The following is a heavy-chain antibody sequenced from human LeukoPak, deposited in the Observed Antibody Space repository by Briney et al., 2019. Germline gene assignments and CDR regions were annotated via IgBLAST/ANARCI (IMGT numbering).Heavy chain of an antibody. CDR1: GDSVSSNSVT. D-gene: IGHD3-10*01. J-gene: IGHJ3*02. CDR3: ARTRSGWGGFDI. CDR2: TYYKSKWFN. Sequence: SQTLSLTCAISGDSVSSNSVTWNWIRQSSSRGLEWLGRTYYKSKWFNDYALSVKSRITINPDTSKNQFSLQLNSVTPEDTAVYYCARTRSGWGGFDIWGQGTMVTVSS. V-gene: IGHV6-1*01.